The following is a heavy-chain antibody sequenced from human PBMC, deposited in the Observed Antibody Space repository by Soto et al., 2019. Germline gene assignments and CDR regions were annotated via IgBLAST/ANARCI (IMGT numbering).Heavy chain of an antibody. Sequence: LSLPCSVSGGSVTLTSYYWGWIRQPPGKGLEWIGNVYYSGSTNYNPSLKSRVTISVDTSKNQFSLSLKSVTAADTAVYYCASDYSGYSADPEYYGVEVWGQGTTVTVSS. CDR2: VYYSGST. D-gene: IGHD3-22*01. CDR3: ASDYSGYSADPEYYGVEV. J-gene: IGHJ6*02. CDR1: GGSVTLTSYY. V-gene: IGHV4-39*01.